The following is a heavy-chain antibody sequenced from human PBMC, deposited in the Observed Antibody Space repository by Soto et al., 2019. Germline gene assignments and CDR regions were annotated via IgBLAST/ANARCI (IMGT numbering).Heavy chain of an antibody. D-gene: IGHD3-9*01. CDR3: ARWASPLRYFDWLSPS. Sequence: GGSLRLSCAASGFTFSSYEMNWVRQAPGKGLEWVSYISSSGSTIYYADSVKGRFTISRDNAKNSLYLQMNSLRAEDTAVYYCARWASPLRYFDWLSPSWGQGTLVTVPS. J-gene: IGHJ5*02. V-gene: IGHV3-48*03. CDR1: GFTFSSYE. CDR2: ISSSGSTI.